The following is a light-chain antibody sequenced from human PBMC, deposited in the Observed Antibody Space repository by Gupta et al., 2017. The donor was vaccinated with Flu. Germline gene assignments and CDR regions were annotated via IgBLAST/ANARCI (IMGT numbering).Light chain of an antibody. Sequence: HSVLTQPPSASGTPGQSVTISCSGISSNIGSNYVYWYQQFPGTAPKLLIYRNNQRPSGVPDRFSGSKSGTSASLAISALRSEDEADYYCAAWDDSLSGRWVFGGGTKLTVL. CDR1: SSNIGSNY. CDR2: RNN. J-gene: IGLJ3*02. CDR3: AAWDDSLSGRWV. V-gene: IGLV1-47*01.